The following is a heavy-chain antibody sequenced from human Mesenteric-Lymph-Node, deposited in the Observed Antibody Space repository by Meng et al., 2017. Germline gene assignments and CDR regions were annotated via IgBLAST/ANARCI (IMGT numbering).Heavy chain of an antibody. Sequence: SETLSLTCTVSGGSISSGGYYWSWIRQHPGKGLEWIGYIYYSGSTYYNPSLKSRVTISVDTSKNQFSLKLSSVTAADTAVYYCAREEFPRREGAFDIWGQGTMVTVSS. D-gene: IGHD1-26*01. CDR3: AREEFPRREGAFDI. CDR2: IYYSGST. J-gene: IGHJ3*02. CDR1: GGSISSGGYY. V-gene: IGHV4-31*03.